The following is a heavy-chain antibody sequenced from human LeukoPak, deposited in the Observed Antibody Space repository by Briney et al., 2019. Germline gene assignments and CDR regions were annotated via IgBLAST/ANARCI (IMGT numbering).Heavy chain of an antibody. V-gene: IGHV4-4*07. CDR1: GGSINSYY. CDR2: IYPSGTT. Sequence: SETLSLTCTLSGGSINSYYWSWIRQPAGKGLEWLGRIYPSGTTNYNPSLKSRVTMSVDTSKNQFSLRLTSVTAADTAVYYCARDLVDSSGYLGAFDIWAQGTMVTVSA. D-gene: IGHD3-22*01. J-gene: IGHJ3*02. CDR3: ARDLVDSSGYLGAFDI.